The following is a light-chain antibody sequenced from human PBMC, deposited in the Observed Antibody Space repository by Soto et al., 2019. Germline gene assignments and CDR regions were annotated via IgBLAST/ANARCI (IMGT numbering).Light chain of an antibody. CDR2: EGS. CDR3: CSYAGSSTSL. V-gene: IGLV2-23*01. J-gene: IGLJ2*01. Sequence: QSALTQPASVSGSPGQSITISCTGTSSDVGSYNLVSWYQQHPGKAPKLMIYEGSKRPSGVSNRFSGSKSGNTASLTISGLQAEDEADYYWCSYAGSSTSLFGGGTKLTVL. CDR1: SSDVGSYNL.